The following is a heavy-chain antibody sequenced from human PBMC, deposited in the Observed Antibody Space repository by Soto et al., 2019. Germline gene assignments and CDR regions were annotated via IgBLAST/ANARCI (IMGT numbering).Heavy chain of an antibody. J-gene: IGHJ4*02. CDR2: IWYDGSNK. Sequence: GGFLRLSCAASGFTFSSYGMHWVRQAPGKGLEWVAVIWYDGSNKYYADSVKGRFTISRDNSKNTLYLQMNSLRAEDTAVYYCARDTPYDSTGYFDYWGQGTLVTVSS. CDR3: ARDTPYDSTGYFDY. D-gene: IGHD3-22*01. V-gene: IGHV3-33*01. CDR1: GFTFSSYG.